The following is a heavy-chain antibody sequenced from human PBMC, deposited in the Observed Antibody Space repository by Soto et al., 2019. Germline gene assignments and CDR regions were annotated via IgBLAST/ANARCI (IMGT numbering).Heavy chain of an antibody. V-gene: IGHV4-59*11. CDR3: ARAYYGDYPYFDY. D-gene: IGHD4-17*01. J-gene: IGHJ4*02. Sequence: PSETLSLTCAVFGGSFSSLYWSWIRQPPGEGLEWIGSIYYSGSTNYNPSLKSRVTISIDTSKSLFSLKLSSLTSADTSVYFCARAYYGDYPYFDYWGQGALVTVSS. CDR1: GGSFSSLY. CDR2: IYYSGST.